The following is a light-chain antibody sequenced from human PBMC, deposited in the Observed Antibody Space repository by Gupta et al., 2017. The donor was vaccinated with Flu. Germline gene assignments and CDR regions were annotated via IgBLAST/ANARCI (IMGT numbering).Light chain of an antibody. CDR1: STNVGNNNF. CDR2: EDS. J-gene: IGLJ2*01. V-gene: IGLV2-23*01. CDR3: CSDAGSSNLL. Sequence: ITISCTGSSTNVGNNNFVSWYQRPAAKAHNLMFYEDSKRPTSVASRFSGSKSGNTASLTISAHKAEDAADYYCCSDAGSSNLLFGGGTTVTVL.